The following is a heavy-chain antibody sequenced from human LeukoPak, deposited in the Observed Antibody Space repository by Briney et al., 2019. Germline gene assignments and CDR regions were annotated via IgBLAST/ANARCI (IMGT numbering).Heavy chain of an antibody. Sequence: PSETLSLTCAVYGGTFSGHYWTWIRQPPGKGLEWIGEINHSGSTNYNPSLKNRVTISVHTSKNQFSLKLTSVTAADTAVYYCARAEPTWGSWYEEVPFDLWGRGTLVTVSS. CDR3: ARAEPTWGSWYEEVPFDL. CDR1: GGTFSGHY. J-gene: IGHJ2*01. CDR2: INHSGST. V-gene: IGHV4-34*01. D-gene: IGHD6-13*01.